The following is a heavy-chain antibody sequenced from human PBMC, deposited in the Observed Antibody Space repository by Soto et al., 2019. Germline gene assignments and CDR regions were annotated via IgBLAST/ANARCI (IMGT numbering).Heavy chain of an antibody. CDR2: ISGSGSTI. J-gene: IGHJ6*02. D-gene: IGHD3-22*01. CDR1: GFTFSGYE. CDR3: AREVVVFGVIIPTPMDV. V-gene: IGHV3-48*03. Sequence: PGESLKISCAASGFTFSGYEMNWVRQAPGKGLEWVSYISGSGSTIYYADSVKGRFTISRDNAKDSLYLQMNSLRAEDTAVYYCAREVVVFGVIIPTPMDVWGQGTTVTVSS.